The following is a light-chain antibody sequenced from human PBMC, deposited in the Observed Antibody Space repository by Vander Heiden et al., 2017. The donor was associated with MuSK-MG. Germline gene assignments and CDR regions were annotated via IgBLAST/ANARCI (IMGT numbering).Light chain of an antibody. CDR2: AAS. V-gene: IGKV1-39*01. CDR1: QSISSY. CDR3: QQSDSTPQA. J-gene: IGKJ5*01. Sequence: DIQMTQSPSSLSASVGDRVTITCRASQSISSYLNWYQQKPGKAPKLLIYAASSLQSGVPSRFSGSGSGTDFTLTISRLQPEDFATYYCQQSDSTPQAFGQGTLLEIK.